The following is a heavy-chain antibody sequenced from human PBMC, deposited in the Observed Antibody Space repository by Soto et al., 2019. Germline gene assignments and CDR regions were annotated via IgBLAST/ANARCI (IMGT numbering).Heavy chain of an antibody. V-gene: IGHV1-3*01. CDR3: ARDIPLRYFNYYYYGMDV. Sequence: ASVKVSCKASGYTFTSYAMHWVRQAPGQRLEWMGWINAGNGNTKYSQKFQGRVTITRDTSASTAYMELSSLRSEDTAVYYCARDIPLRYFNYYYYGMDVWGQGTTVTVSS. J-gene: IGHJ6*02. CDR1: GYTFTSYA. D-gene: IGHD1-26*01. CDR2: INAGNGNT.